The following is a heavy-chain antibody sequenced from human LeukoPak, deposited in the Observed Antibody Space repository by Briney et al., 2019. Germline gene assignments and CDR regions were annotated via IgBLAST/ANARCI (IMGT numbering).Heavy chain of an antibody. Sequence: SVKVSCKASGYTFTSYGISWVRQAPGQGLEWMGGIIPIFGTANYAQKFQGRVTITADKSTSTAYMELSSLRSEDTAVYYCARDLDSYGDYLLGYWGQGTLVTVSS. V-gene: IGHV1-69*06. J-gene: IGHJ4*02. CDR1: GYTFTSYG. D-gene: IGHD4-17*01. CDR3: ARDLDSYGDYLLGY. CDR2: IIPIFGTA.